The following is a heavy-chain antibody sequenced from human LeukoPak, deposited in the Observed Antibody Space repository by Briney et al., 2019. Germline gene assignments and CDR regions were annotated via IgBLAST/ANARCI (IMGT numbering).Heavy chain of an antibody. CDR3: ARVCCSSTSCYGWFDP. V-gene: IGHV1-69*04. J-gene: IGHJ5*02. CDR2: IIPILGIA. Sequence: ASVKVSCKASGGTFSSYAISWVRQAPGQGLEWMGRIIPILGIANYAQKFQGRVTITADKSTSTAYMELSSLRSEDTAVYYCARVCCSSTSCYGWFDPWGQGTLVTVSS. CDR1: GGTFSSYA. D-gene: IGHD2-2*01.